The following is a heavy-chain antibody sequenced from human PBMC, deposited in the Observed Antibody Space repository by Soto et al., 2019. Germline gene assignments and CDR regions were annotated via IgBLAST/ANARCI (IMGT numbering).Heavy chain of an antibody. CDR2: INSNGDST. CDR1: GFTLSRYV. V-gene: IGHV3-23*01. CDR3: ARVPDRDYCSRTSYLYYFXY. Sequence: GGSLRLSCVASGFTLSRYVMSWVRQAPGKGLEWVSTINSNGDSTYYADSVKGRFTISRDNSRNSLYLQVNSLRAEDTAVYYCARVPDRDYCSRTSYLYYFXYWGQGALVTVSS. J-gene: IGHJ4*02. D-gene: IGHD2-2*01.